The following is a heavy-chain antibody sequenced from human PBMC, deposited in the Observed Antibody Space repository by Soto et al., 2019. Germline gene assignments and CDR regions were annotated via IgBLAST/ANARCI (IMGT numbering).Heavy chain of an antibody. Sequence: PSETLSLTCTVSGGSISSYYWSWIRQPPGKGLEWIGYIYYSGSTNYNPSLKSRVTISVDTSKNQFSLELSSVTAADTAVYYCARSSDIVLMVYADLNWVDPWGQGTLVPVS. J-gene: IGHJ5*02. CDR1: GGSISSYY. D-gene: IGHD2-8*01. CDR2: IYYSGST. V-gene: IGHV4-59*01. CDR3: ARSSDIVLMVYADLNWVDP.